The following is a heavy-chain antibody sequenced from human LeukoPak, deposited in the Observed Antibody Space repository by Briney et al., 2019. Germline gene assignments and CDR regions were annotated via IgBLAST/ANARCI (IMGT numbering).Heavy chain of an antibody. CDR2: IYSGGNT. CDR3: ARRAGAYSHPYDY. Sequence: GGSLRLSCAASGFTFDDYAMSWVRQAPGKGLEWVSFIYSGGNTHYSDSVKGRFTISRDNSKNTLYLQMNSLRAEDTAVYYCARRAGAYSHPYDYWGQGTLVTVSS. J-gene: IGHJ4*02. CDR1: GFTFDDYA. D-gene: IGHD4/OR15-4a*01. V-gene: IGHV3-53*01.